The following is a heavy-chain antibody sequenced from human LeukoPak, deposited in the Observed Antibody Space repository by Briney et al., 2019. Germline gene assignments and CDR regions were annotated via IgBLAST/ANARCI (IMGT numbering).Heavy chain of an antibody. Sequence: ASVKVSCKVSGYTLTELSMHWVRQAPGKGLEWMGGFDPEDGETIYAQKFQGRVTMAEDTSADTAYMELSSLRSEDTAVYYCATTDYPRAYDISEDYWGQGTLVTVSS. D-gene: IGHD3-9*01. CDR3: ATTDYPRAYDISEDY. CDR2: FDPEDGET. CDR1: GYTLTELS. J-gene: IGHJ4*02. V-gene: IGHV1-24*01.